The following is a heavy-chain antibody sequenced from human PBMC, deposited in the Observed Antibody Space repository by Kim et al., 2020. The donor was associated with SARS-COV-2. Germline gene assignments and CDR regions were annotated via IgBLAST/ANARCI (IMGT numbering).Heavy chain of an antibody. CDR1: GDSVSSNSGT. J-gene: IGHJ6*02. D-gene: IGHD2-8*02. Sequence: SQTLSLTCAISGDSVSSNSGTWNWIRQSPSRGLEWLGRTYYRSKWFYDYAASVKSRININPDTSKNHFSLQLNSVTPEDTAVYFCARRTYGGVRGIDVWGQGTTVTVSS. CDR3: ARRTYGGVRGIDV. CDR2: TYYRSKWFY. V-gene: IGHV6-1*01.